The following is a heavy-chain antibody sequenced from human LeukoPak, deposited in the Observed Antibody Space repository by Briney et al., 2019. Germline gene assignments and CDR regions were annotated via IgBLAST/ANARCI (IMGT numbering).Heavy chain of an antibody. Sequence: AGSLTLTCAASGVTISSNDMHWVRLAPAKGLEWVAYMRFYATGKFTADSGRFTISRDSSRNTLYLHMDSLRPEDTAVYYCATGHRISPLPVDYWGQGALVTVSS. CDR2: MRFYATGK. D-gene: IGHD2-15*01. CDR1: GVTISSND. CDR3: ATGHRISPLPVDY. V-gene: IGHV3-30*02. J-gene: IGHJ4*02.